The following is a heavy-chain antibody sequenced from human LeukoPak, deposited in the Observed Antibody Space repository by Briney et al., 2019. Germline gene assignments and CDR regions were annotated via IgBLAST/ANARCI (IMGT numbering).Heavy chain of an antibody. D-gene: IGHD1-1*01. CDR2: INPNSGGT. J-gene: IGHJ3*02. Sequence: ASVKVSCKASGYTFTGYYMHWVRQAPGQGLEWMGWINPNSGGTNYAQKFQGRVTMTRDTSISTAYMELSRLRSDDTAVYYCARDDATVGPGDAFDIWGQGTMVTVSS. CDR3: ARDDATVGPGDAFDI. CDR1: GYTFTGYY. V-gene: IGHV1-2*02.